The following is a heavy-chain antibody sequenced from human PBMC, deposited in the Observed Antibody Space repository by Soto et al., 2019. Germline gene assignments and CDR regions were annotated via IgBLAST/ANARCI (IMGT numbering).Heavy chain of an antibody. J-gene: IGHJ6*03. CDR1: GGSFSGYY. Sequence: LSLTCAVYGGSFSGYYWSWIRQPPGKGLEWIGEINHSGSTNYNPSLKSRVTISVDTSKNQFSLKLSSVTAADTAVYYCARCAPTSSNYYYYYMDVWGKGTTVTVSS. D-gene: IGHD1-26*01. CDR2: INHSGST. V-gene: IGHV4-34*01. CDR3: ARCAPTSSNYYYYYMDV.